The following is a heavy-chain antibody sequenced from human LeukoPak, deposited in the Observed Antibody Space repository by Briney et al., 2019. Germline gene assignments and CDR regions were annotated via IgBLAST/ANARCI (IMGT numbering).Heavy chain of an antibody. CDR3: ARGTFDYDFWSGYPRREGYYMDV. CDR1: GYTFTSYD. D-gene: IGHD3-3*01. CDR2: MNPNSGNT. Sequence: ASVKVSCKASGYTFTSYDINWVRQATGQGLEWMGWMNPNSGNTGYAQKFQGRVTITRNTSISTAYMELSSLRSEDTAVYYCARGTFDYDFWSGYPRREGYYMDVRGKGTTVTVSS. J-gene: IGHJ6*03. V-gene: IGHV1-8*03.